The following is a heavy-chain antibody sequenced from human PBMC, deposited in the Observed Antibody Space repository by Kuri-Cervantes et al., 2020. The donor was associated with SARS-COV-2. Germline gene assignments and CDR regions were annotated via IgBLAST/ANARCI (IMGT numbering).Heavy chain of an antibody. J-gene: IGHJ3*02. CDR2: IYYSGST. CDR1: GDSINNSSHY. D-gene: IGHD5-18*01. V-gene: IGHV4-39*01. CDR3: ARPQIIDTAMVLGAFDI. Sequence: SETLSLTCTVSGDSINNSSHYWGWIRQPPGKGLEWIGSIYYSGSTYYNPSLKSRVTISVDTSKNQFSLKLSSVTAADTAVYYCARPQIIDTAMVLGAFDIWGQGTMVTVSS.